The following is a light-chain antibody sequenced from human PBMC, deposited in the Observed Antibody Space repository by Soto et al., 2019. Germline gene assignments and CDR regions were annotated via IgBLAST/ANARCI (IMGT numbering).Light chain of an antibody. CDR2: AAS. V-gene: IGKV3-20*01. Sequence: EIVLTQSPGTLSLSPGERATLSCRASQSISSTYLSWYQQKPGQAPRLLIYAASSRETGIPDTFSGSGSGTEFTLTISRLEPEDFAVYYCEQYDTSPYTFGQGTKLEIK. CDR1: QSISSTY. J-gene: IGKJ2*01. CDR3: EQYDTSPYT.